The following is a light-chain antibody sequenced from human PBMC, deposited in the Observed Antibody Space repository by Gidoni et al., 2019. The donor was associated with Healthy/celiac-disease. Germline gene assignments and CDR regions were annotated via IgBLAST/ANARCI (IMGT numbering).Light chain of an antibody. V-gene: IGLV3-1*01. CDR2: QDS. Sequence: SSELTQPPSVSVSPGQTARITCSGDKLGDKYACWYQQKPGQSPVLVIYQDSKRPSGIPERFSGSNSGNTATLTISGTQAMDEADYYCQAWDSSTGVFGTGTKVTVL. CDR3: QAWDSSTGV. CDR1: KLGDKY. J-gene: IGLJ1*01.